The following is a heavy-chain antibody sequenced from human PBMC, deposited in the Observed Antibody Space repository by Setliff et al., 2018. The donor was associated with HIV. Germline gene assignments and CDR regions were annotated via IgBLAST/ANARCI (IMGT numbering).Heavy chain of an antibody. D-gene: IGHD5-18*01. V-gene: IGHV4-39*01. J-gene: IGHJ6*03. CDR2: IYYSGSA. Sequence: PSETLSLTCTVSGGSISSSSYYWGWIRQPPGKGLEWIGSIYYSGSAYYSPSLKSRVTISVDTSKNQFSLKLSSVTAADTAVYYCARLRADVDTATMFSYYYYMDVWGKGTTVTVSS. CDR1: GGSISSSSYY. CDR3: ARLRADVDTATMFSYYYYMDV.